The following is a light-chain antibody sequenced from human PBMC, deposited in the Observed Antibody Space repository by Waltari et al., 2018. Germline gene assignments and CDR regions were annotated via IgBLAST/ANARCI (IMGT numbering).Light chain of an antibody. CDR3: QVWDSSSDHRV. V-gene: IGLV3-21*02. J-gene: IGLJ3*02. CDR1: NIGRKT. Sequence: SYILTQPPSVSVAPGQTARIPCGGNNIGRKTVHWYQQKPGQAPGLVVSDDSDRPSGIRERFSDSNSGNTATLTISRVEAGDEADYYCQVWDSSSDHRVFGGGTTLTVL. CDR2: DDS.